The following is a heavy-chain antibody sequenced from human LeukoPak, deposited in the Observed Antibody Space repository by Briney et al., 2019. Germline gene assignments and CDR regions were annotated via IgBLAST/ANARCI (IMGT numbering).Heavy chain of an antibody. V-gene: IGHV1-3*01. CDR3: ARDLGGELPDY. J-gene: IGHJ4*02. Sequence: VASVKVSCTASGYTFTSYAMHWVRQAPGQRLEWMGWINAGNGNTKYSQKFQGRVTITRDTSASTAYMELSSLRSEDTAVYYCARDLGGELPDYWGQGTLVTVSS. CDR1: GYTFTSYA. CDR2: INAGNGNT. D-gene: IGHD1-26*01.